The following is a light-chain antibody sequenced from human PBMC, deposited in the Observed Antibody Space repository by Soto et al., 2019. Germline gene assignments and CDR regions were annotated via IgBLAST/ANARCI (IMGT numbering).Light chain of an antibody. Sequence: EIVMTQSPATLSLSPGQRATLSCRASQSVSSKLAWYQQRPGQAPRLLIYSASTRATGIPARFSGSGSGTEFTLTISSLQSEGFAVYYCHQYNHWLTWTFGQGTKVEIK. V-gene: IGKV3-15*01. CDR1: QSVSSK. CDR2: SAS. J-gene: IGKJ1*01. CDR3: HQYNHWLTWT.